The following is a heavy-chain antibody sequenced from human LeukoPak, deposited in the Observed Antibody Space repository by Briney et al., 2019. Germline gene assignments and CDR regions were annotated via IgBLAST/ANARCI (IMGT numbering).Heavy chain of an antibody. D-gene: IGHD6-13*01. V-gene: IGHV4-4*02. CDR3: ARGRDGSSWYGAFDI. J-gene: IGHJ3*02. Sequence: SETLSLTCAVSGGSISSNNWWSWVRQPPGKGLEWIGEIYHSRSTSYNPSLQSRVTISVDKSKNQFSLKFSSVTAADTAVYYCARGRDGSSWYGAFDIWGQGTMVTVSS. CDR1: GGSISSNNW. CDR2: IYHSRST.